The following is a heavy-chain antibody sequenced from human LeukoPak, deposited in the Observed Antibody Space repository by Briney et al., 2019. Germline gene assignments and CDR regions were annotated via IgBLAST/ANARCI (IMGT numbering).Heavy chain of an antibody. CDR2: IIPIFGTA. CDR1: GGTFSSYA. V-gene: IGHV1-69*13. D-gene: IGHD2-15*01. Sequence: SVKVSCKASGGTFSSYAISWVRQAPGQGLEWMGGIIPIFGTANYAQKFQGRVTITADESTSTAYMELSSLRSEDTAVYYCARYCSGGSCYPGAFDIWGQGTMVTVSS. CDR3: ARYCSGGSCYPGAFDI. J-gene: IGHJ3*02.